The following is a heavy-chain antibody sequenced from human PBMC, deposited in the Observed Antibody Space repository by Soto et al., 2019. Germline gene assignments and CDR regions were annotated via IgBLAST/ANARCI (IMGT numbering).Heavy chain of an antibody. V-gene: IGHV2-70*11. CDR3: ARREGSYSSSPTYYFDY. CDR1: GFSLSTSGMC. J-gene: IGHJ4*02. CDR2: IDWDDDK. D-gene: IGHD6-13*01. Sequence: SGPTLVNPTQTLTLTCTFSGFSLSTSGMCVSWIRQPPGKALEWLARIDWDDDKSYSTSLKTRLTIPKDTSKNQVVLTMTNMDPVDTATYYCARREGSYSSSPTYYFDYWGQGTLVTVSS.